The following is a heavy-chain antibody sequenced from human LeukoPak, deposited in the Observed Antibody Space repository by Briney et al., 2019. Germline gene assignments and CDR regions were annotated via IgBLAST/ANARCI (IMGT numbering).Heavy chain of an antibody. V-gene: IGHV3-21*01. CDR2: ISGSSIYI. CDR1: GFTFSTYS. CDR3: ARDPPFTHSRGCYYDY. J-gene: IGHJ4*02. D-gene: IGHD3-22*01. Sequence: GGSLRLSCAASGFTFSTYSMNWVRQAPGKGLEWVSSISGSSIYIYYADSVKGRFTISRDNAKNSLYLQMNSLRAEDTAVYYCARDPPFTHSRGCYYDYWGQGTLVTVSS.